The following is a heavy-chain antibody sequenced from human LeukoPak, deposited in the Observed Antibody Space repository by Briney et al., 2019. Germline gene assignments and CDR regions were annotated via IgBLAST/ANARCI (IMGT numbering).Heavy chain of an antibody. Sequence: GGSLRLSCAASGFTVSSNYMTWVRQAPGKGLEWVSVIYSGGATFYADSVKGRFTISRDNAKNSLYLQMNSLRAEDTAVYYCAREPTHCSGGSCYGGLYYFDYWGQGTLVTVSS. D-gene: IGHD2-15*01. CDR3: AREPTHCSGGSCYGGLYYFDY. J-gene: IGHJ4*02. V-gene: IGHV3-53*01. CDR2: IYSGGAT. CDR1: GFTVSSNY.